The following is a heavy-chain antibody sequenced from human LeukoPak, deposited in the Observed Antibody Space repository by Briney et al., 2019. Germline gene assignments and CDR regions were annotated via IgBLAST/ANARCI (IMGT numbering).Heavy chain of an antibody. CDR3: ARDDSSGYYSSYFDY. D-gene: IGHD3-22*01. Sequence: PGRSLRLSCAASGFTLSSYAMHWVRQAPGKGLEWVAVISYDGSNKYYADSVRGRFTISRDNSKNTLYLQMNSLRAEDTAVYYCARDDSSGYYSSYFDYWGQGTLVTVSS. CDR1: GFTLSSYA. CDR2: ISYDGSNK. J-gene: IGHJ4*02. V-gene: IGHV3-30-3*01.